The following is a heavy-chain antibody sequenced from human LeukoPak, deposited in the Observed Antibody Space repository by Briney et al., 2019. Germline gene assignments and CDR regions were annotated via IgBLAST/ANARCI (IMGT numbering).Heavy chain of an antibody. V-gene: IGHV4-34*01. CDR2: INHSGST. CDR3: ARGVGRGHYYGMDV. CDR1: GGSFSGYY. D-gene: IGHD3-10*01. J-gene: IGHJ6*02. Sequence: TSETLSLTCAVYGGSFSGYYWSWIRQPPGKGLEWLGEINHSGSTNYNPSLESRVTISVDTSKNQFSLKLSSVTAADTAVYYCARGVGRGHYYGMDVWGQGTTVTVSS.